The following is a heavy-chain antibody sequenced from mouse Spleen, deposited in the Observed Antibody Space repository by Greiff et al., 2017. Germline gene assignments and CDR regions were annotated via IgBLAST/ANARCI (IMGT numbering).Heavy chain of an antibody. J-gene: IGHJ2*01. CDR2: ISDGGSYT. Sequence: VQLKESGGGLVKPGGSLKLSCAASGFTFSSYAMSWVRQTPEKRLEWVATISDGGSYTYYPDNVKGRFTISRDNAKNNLYLQMSHLKSEDTAMYYCARDWGTYYFDYWGQGTTLTVSS. CDR3: ARDWGTYYFDY. D-gene: IGHD2-14*01. CDR1: GFTFSSYA. V-gene: IGHV5-4*01.